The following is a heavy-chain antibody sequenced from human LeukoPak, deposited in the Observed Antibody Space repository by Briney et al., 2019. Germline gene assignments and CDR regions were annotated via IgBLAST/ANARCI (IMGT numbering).Heavy chain of an antibody. CDR1: GFTLSAYW. V-gene: IGHV3-74*01. CDR2: IEGDGNRI. CDR3: TRDWRNLGYDY. Sequence: GGPLRLSCAASGFTLSAYWMHWVRQAPGKGLMWVSRIEGDGNRITYADSVKGRFTISRDNAKNTLYLQMNSLRAEDTAVYYCTRDWRNLGYDYWGQGTLVTVSS. D-gene: IGHD5-12*01. J-gene: IGHJ4*02.